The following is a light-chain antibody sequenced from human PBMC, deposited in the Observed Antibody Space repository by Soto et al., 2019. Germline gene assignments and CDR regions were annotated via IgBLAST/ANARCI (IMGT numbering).Light chain of an antibody. V-gene: IGKV3-15*01. CDR2: GAS. Sequence: EIVMTQSPATLSVSPGERATLSCRASQSISSNLAWYQQKPDQAPRLLIYGASTRATGIPARFSGSGSGTEFTLTISRLQSEDFAVYYCQQYNNLPTTFGQGTKVEIK. CDR3: QQYNNLPTT. CDR1: QSISSN. J-gene: IGKJ1*01.